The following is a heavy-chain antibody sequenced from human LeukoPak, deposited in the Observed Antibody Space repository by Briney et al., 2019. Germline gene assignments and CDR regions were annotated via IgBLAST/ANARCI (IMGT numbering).Heavy chain of an antibody. CDR3: AADWVEDAFDI. V-gene: IGHV4-59*12. CDR2: IYYSGST. D-gene: IGHD3/OR15-3a*01. Sequence: PSETLSLTCTVSGGSISSYYWSWIRQPPGKGLEWIGYIYYSGSTNYNPSLKSRVTISVDTSKNQFSLKLSSVTAADTAVYYCAADWVEDAFDIWGQGTMVTVSS. J-gene: IGHJ3*02. CDR1: GGSISSYY.